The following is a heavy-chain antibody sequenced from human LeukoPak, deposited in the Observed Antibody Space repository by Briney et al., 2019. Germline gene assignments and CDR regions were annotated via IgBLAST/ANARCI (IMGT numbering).Heavy chain of an antibody. V-gene: IGHV3-30*18. Sequence: PGGSLRLSCAASGLTLSPYGMHWVRQAPGKGLEWESVISYEGSTQHYADSMKGRFIISRDNPRNTLYLQMNILRTEDTAVYYCAKEGTPQVSTWYDLWGQGTQVIVSS. D-gene: IGHD3-10*01. J-gene: IGHJ5*02. CDR2: ISYEGSTQ. CDR3: AKEGTPQVSTWYDL. CDR1: GLTLSPYG.